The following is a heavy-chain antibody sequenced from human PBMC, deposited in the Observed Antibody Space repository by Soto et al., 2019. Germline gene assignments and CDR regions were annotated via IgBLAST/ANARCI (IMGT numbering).Heavy chain of an antibody. CDR2: ITSNGGST. CDR3: VQDYMGGGDY. D-gene: IGHD1-26*01. CDR1: GFTFRSYA. Sequence: VGSLRLSCSASGFTFRSYAMNWIRQAPGKGLEYVSAITSNGGSTYYADSVKGRFTISRDNSKNTLYLQMSSLRPEDTAVYYCVQDYMGGGDYWGQGTLVTVSS. V-gene: IGHV3-64D*06. J-gene: IGHJ4*02.